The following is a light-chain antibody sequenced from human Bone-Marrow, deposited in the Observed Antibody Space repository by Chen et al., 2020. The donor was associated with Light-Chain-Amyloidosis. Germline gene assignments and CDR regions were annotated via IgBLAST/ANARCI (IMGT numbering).Light chain of an antibody. Sequence: DVVMTQSPLSLPVTLGQPASISCRSSHSLVFSDGNTYLNWFQQRPGRSPRRLIYKVTNRDSGVPDKFSGSGSGNAYALKVGRVESDDVGVNYCMHSSHWATTLRQGAKVEI. CDR2: KVT. J-gene: IGKJ1*01. CDR1: HSLVFSDGNTY. CDR3: MHSSHWATT. V-gene: IGKV2-30*01.